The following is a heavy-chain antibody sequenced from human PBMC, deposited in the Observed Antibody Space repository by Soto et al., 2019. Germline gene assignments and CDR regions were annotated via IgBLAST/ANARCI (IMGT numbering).Heavy chain of an antibody. CDR3: AKRPYDSDWYFDL. CDR2: ISGSGGST. Sequence: EVQVLESGGGLVQPGGSLRLSCAASGFSFSSYAMSWVRQAPGKGLQWVSDISGSGGSTYYADSVKGRFTIFRDSSKNTLYLQMNTLRAEDTAVYYCAKRPYDSDWYFDLWGSGTLVIVSS. CDR1: GFSFSSYA. D-gene: IGHD3-22*01. J-gene: IGHJ2*01. V-gene: IGHV3-23*01.